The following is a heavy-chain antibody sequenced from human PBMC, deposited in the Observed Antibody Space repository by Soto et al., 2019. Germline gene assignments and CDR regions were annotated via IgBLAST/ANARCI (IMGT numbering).Heavy chain of an antibody. J-gene: IGHJ4*02. V-gene: IGHV1-2*04. CDR1: GYTFTGYY. Sequence: ASVKVSCQASGYTFTGYYMHWARQATGQVFELMGWINPNSGGTNYAQKLQGWVTMTRDTSISTAYMELSRLRSDDTAVYYCARVDRYSSSWVHFDYWGQGTLVAASS. CDR2: INPNSGGT. D-gene: IGHD6-13*01. CDR3: ARVDRYSSSWVHFDY.